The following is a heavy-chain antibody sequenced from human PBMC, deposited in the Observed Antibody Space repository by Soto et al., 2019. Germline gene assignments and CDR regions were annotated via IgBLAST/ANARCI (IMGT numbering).Heavy chain of an antibody. CDR1: GGSISSCY. Sequence: SETLSLTCTVSGGSISSCYGSWIRQPPGKGLEGIGDVYYSGSTNYNPSLKSRVTISVDTSKNQFSLKLSSVTAADTAVYYCASVVVPAAMLPKDCYYYYYMDVCGKATTVTVSS. D-gene: IGHD2-2*01. V-gene: IGHV4-59*08. J-gene: IGHJ6*03. CDR2: VYYSGST. CDR3: ASVVVPAAMLPKDCYYYYYMDV.